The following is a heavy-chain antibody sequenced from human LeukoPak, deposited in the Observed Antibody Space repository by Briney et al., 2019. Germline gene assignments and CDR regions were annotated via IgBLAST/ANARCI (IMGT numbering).Heavy chain of an antibody. D-gene: IGHD3-10*01. V-gene: IGHV4-34*01. CDR2: INHSGST. CDR1: GGSFSGYY. CDR3: ARAPSLYGSGSYYTPYYYYGMDV. J-gene: IGHJ6*04. Sequence: SETLSLTCAVYGGSFSGYYWGWIRQPPGKGLEWIGEINHSGSTNYNPSLKSRVTISVDTSKNQFSLKLSSVTAADTAVYYCARAPSLYGSGSYYTPYYYYGMDVWGKGTTVTVSS.